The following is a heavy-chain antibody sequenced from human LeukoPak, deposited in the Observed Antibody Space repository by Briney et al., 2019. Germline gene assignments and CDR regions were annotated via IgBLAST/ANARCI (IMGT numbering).Heavy chain of an antibody. Sequence: SETLSLTCTVSGGSISGYYWSWIRQPPGKGLEWIGYTYYSGSTNYNPSLKSRITISVDTSKNQFSLRLSSVTAAVTAMYYCARLRGNYFPDYWGQGTLVTVSS. D-gene: IGHD4-11*01. CDR3: ARLRGNYFPDY. V-gene: IGHV4-59*01. CDR1: GGSISGYY. CDR2: TYYSGST. J-gene: IGHJ4*02.